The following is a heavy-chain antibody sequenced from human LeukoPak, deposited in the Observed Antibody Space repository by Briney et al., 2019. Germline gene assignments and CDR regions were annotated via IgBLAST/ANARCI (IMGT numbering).Heavy chain of an antibody. D-gene: IGHD2-2*01. CDR2: INPNSGGI. CDR3: ARYPPLGYCSSTSCSSPY. CDR1: GYTVTGYY. J-gene: IGHJ4*02. V-gene: IGHV1-2*02. Sequence: GASVKVSCKASGYTVTGYYMHWVRQAPGQGLECMGWINPNSGGINYAQKFQGRVTMTRDTSISTAYMELSRLRSDDTAVYYCARYPPLGYCSSTSCSSPYWGQGTLVTVSS.